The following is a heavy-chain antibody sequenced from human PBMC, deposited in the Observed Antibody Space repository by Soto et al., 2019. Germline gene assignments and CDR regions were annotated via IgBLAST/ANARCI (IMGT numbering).Heavy chain of an antibody. Sequence: ASVKVSCKASGYTFTSYAMHWVRQAPGQRLEWMGWINAGNGNTKYSQKFQGRVTITRDTSASTAYMELSSLRSEDTAVYYCARVGIGYCSGGSCLYNWFDPWGQGTLVTVSS. CDR3: ARVGIGYCSGGSCLYNWFDP. CDR2: INAGNGNT. V-gene: IGHV1-3*01. J-gene: IGHJ5*02. D-gene: IGHD2-15*01. CDR1: GYTFTSYA.